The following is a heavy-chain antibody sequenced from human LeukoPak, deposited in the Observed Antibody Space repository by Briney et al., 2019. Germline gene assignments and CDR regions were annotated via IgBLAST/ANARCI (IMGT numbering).Heavy chain of an antibody. V-gene: IGHV3-74*01. CDR3: ASASSHRIAAGGDY. CDR2: INSDGSSR. J-gene: IGHJ4*02. D-gene: IGHD6-13*01. Sequence: GGSLRLSCAASGFTFSNFWMHWVRQAPGKGLVWFSRINSDGSSRNYADSVKGRFTISRDNAKNTLYLQMNSLRAEDTAVYYCASASSHRIAAGGDYWGQGTLVTVSS. CDR1: GFTFSNFW.